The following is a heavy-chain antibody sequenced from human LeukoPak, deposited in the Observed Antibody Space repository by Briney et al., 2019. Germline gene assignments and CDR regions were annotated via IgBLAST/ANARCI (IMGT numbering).Heavy chain of an antibody. CDR1: GGSITSTTYS. J-gene: IGHJ5*02. V-gene: IGHV4-39*01. CDR2: ISYTGNT. D-gene: IGHD3-10*01. Sequence: SETLSLTCTISGGSITSTTYSWGWIRQPPGKGLEWIGNISYTGNTYYNPSLKSRVTLSVDTSKNQFSLKLNSVTAADTAVYYCARHYGPWGQGTLVTVSS. CDR3: ARHYGP.